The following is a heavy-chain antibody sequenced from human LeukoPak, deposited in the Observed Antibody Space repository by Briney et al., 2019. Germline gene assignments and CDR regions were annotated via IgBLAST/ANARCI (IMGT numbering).Heavy chain of an antibody. CDR1: GFTFSDYY. Sequence: GGSLRLSCAASGFTFSDYYMSWIRQAPGKGLEWVSYISSSGSTIYYADSVKGRFTISRDNAKNSLYLQMNSLRAEDTAVYYCAREKLRSSGWLYDAFDIWGQGTMVTVSS. V-gene: IGHV3-11*01. CDR2: ISSSGSTI. J-gene: IGHJ3*02. D-gene: IGHD6-19*01. CDR3: AREKLRSSGWLYDAFDI.